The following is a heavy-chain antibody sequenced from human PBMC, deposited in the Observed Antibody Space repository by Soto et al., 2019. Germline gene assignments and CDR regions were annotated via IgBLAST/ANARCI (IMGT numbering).Heavy chain of an antibody. Sequence: ASVKVSSRASGYTFTSYYMHCGGQAPGKGLEGMGVINPSGGSTSYAQKFQGRVAMTRDTSTSTVDMKLSSLASQDTDMYSLQRDPPIDYGDDTFGHWGEGAKVTVAS. CDR1: GYTFTSYY. V-gene: IGHV1-46*01. D-gene: IGHD4-17*01. CDR3: QRDPPIDYGDDTFGH. J-gene: IGHJ4*02. CDR2: INPSGGST.